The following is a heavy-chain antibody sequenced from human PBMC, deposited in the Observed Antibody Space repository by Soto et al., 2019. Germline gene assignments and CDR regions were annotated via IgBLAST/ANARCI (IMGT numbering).Heavy chain of an antibody. CDR3: ARDIGSYAYGEGY. Sequence: LSRTCSVSGGSINSYWWSWIRQPAGKGLEWIGRVYSTGTTDYNPSLNSRATMSVETSKNQFSLKLTSVTAADTAVYYCARDIGSYAYGEGYWGQGIQVTVSS. J-gene: IGHJ4*02. CDR1: GGSINSYW. D-gene: IGHD3-10*01. V-gene: IGHV4-4*07. CDR2: VYSTGTT.